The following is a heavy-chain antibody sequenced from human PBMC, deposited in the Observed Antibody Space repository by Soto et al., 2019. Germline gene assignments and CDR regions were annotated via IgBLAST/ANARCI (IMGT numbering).Heavy chain of an antibody. V-gene: IGHV3-64*07. CDR2: ISSNGGNT. J-gene: IGHJ1*01. D-gene: IGHD3-22*01. CDR1: GFTFSSSP. Sequence: EVQLVESGGDLVQPGGSLRLSCAASGFTFSSSPMHWVRQAPGKRPEYVSSISSNGGNTYYADSVKGRFTISRDNSKNTLYLQRGRLRTEDMGVYCCVVRHGSACYGCWGQGAEVSVSS. CDR3: VVRHGSACYGC.